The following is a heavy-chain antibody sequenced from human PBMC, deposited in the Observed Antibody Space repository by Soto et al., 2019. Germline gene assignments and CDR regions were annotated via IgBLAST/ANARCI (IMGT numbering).Heavy chain of an antibody. J-gene: IGHJ6*02. Sequence: QVQLVESGGGVVQPGRSLRLSCAASGFTFSSYGMHWVRQAPGKGLECVAVISYDGSNKYYADSVKGRFTISRDNSKNTLYLQMNSLRAEDTAVYYCATGGGDIVATSDEYGMDVWGQGTTVTVSS. D-gene: IGHD5-12*01. V-gene: IGHV3-30*03. CDR1: GFTFSSYG. CDR2: ISYDGSNK. CDR3: ATGGGDIVATSDEYGMDV.